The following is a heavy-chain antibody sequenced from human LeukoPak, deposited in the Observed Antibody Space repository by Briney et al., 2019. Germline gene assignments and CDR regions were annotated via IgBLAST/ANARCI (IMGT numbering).Heavy chain of an antibody. CDR3: ARDVVGDYGDYVLDY. Sequence: PSQTPSLTCTVPGGSLSSGCYYWSWIRQPPGKGLGGIGRIYTSGSTNYNPSLKSRVTISVDTSKNQFSLKLSSVTAADTAVYYCARDVVGDYGDYVLDYWGQGTLVTVSS. CDR2: IYTSGST. CDR1: GGSLSSGCYY. V-gene: IGHV4-61*02. J-gene: IGHJ4*02. D-gene: IGHD4-17*01.